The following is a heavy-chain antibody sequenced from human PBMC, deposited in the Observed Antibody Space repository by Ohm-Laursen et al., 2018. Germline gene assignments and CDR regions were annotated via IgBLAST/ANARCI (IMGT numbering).Heavy chain of an antibody. V-gene: IGHV3-30*18. CDR1: GFTFDDYA. CDR3: AKENPSYFYDY. CDR2: ISRDGSTK. Sequence: SLRLSCAASGFTFDDYAMHWVRQAPGKGLEWVAIISRDGSTKYYGDSVKGRFTISRDDSKNTLFLQMSALRAEDTALYYCAKENPSYFYDYWGQGTLVTVSS. D-gene: IGHD3-10*01. J-gene: IGHJ4*02.